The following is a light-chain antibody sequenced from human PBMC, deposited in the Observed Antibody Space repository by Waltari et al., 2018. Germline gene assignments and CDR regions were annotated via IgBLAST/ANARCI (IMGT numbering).Light chain of an antibody. V-gene: IGLV3-1*01. Sequence: SYEVTQPPSVSVSPRPRATITCSGANLWSKYVSWYQQKSGQSPVLVIYRDDKRTSGIPERFSGSNSGNTATLTISGTQPMDETGYYCQAWDSSAFVFGAGTKVTVL. CDR1: NLWSKY. CDR2: RDD. CDR3: QAWDSSAFV. J-gene: IGLJ1*01.